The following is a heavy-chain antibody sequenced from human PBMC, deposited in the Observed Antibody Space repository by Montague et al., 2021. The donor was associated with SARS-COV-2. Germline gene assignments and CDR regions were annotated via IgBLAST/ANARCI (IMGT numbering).Heavy chain of an antibody. V-gene: IGHV4-59*01. D-gene: IGHD6-13*01. CDR1: GASINNFY. Sequence: SETLSLTCTVSGASINNFYWSWIRQAPGKAPEWIGDISYSGSAXXXPSLKSRVTISMDTSKNQFSLELNSVTAADTAVYYCARDSSNSRWYIWGQGTLVTVSS. J-gene: IGHJ4*02. CDR3: ARDSSNSRWYI. CDR2: ISYSGSA.